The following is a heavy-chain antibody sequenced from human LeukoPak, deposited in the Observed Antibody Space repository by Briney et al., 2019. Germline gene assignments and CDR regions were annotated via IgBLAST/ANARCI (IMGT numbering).Heavy chain of an antibody. CDR1: GFTFSSYN. J-gene: IGHJ6*03. D-gene: IGHD6-6*01. Sequence: GGSLRLSCEASGFTFSSYNMNWVRQAPGKGLEWVSSISSSSNYIYYADSVKGRFTISRDNAKNSLYLQMNSLRAEDTAVYFCSRAEYSPGYYSYDYYYMDVWGKGTTVTVSS. CDR2: ISSSSNYI. V-gene: IGHV3-21*01. CDR3: SRAEYSPGYYSYDYYYMDV.